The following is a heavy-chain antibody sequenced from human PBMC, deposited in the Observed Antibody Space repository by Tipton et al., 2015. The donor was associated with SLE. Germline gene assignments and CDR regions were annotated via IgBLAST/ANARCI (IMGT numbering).Heavy chain of an antibody. D-gene: IGHD3-22*01. J-gene: IGHJ6*02. CDR2: IGTAGDT. V-gene: IGHV3-13*04. Sequence: GSLRLSCAAPGFTFSSYDMHWVRQATGKGLEWVSAIGTAGDTYYPGSVKGRFTISRENAKNSLYLQMNSLRAGDTAVYYCARARDYDSSGYYRQGMDVWGQGTTVTVSS. CDR3: ARARDYDSSGYYRQGMDV. CDR1: GFTFSSYD.